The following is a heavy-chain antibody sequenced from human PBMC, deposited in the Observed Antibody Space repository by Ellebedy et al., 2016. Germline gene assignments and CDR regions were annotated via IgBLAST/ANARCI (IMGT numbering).Heavy chain of an antibody. CDR3: AREGNSYDRRNWFNP. CDR1: GGSFSGYY. D-gene: IGHD5-18*01. CDR2: INHSGST. V-gene: IGHV4-34*01. J-gene: IGHJ5*02. Sequence: SETLSLXCAVYGGSFSGYYWSWIRQPPGKGLEWIGEINHSGSTNYNPSLKSRVTISVDTSKNQFSLKLSSVTAADTAVYYCAREGNSYDRRNWFNPWGQGTLVTVSS.